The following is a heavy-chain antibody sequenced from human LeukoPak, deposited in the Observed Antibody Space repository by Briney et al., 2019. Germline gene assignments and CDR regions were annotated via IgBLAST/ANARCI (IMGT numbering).Heavy chain of an antibody. CDR2: IRSKAYGGTT. D-gene: IGHD4-17*01. V-gene: IGHV3-49*04. CDR3: TRVLNGDYGTFDY. J-gene: IGHJ4*02. Sequence: GGSLRLSCTASGFTFGDYAMSWVRQAPGKGLEWVGLIRSKAYGGTTEYAASVKGRFTISRDDSKSIAYLQMNSLKTEDTAVYYCTRVLNGDYGTFDYWGQGTLVTVSS. CDR1: GFTFGDYA.